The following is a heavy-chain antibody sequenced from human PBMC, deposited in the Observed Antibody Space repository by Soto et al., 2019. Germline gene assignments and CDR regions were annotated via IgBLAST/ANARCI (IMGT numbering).Heavy chain of an antibody. V-gene: IGHV5-51*01. CDR1: GYSFTSYW. J-gene: IGHJ4*02. CDR3: ARRQGASIAAAGTSLDY. CDR2: IYPGDSDT. Sequence: GESLKISCKGSGYSFTSYWIGWVRQMPGKGLEWMGIIYPGDSDTRYSPSFQGQVTISADKSISTAYLQWSSLKASDTAMYYCARRQGASIAAAGTSLDYWGQGTLVTVSS. D-gene: IGHD6-13*01.